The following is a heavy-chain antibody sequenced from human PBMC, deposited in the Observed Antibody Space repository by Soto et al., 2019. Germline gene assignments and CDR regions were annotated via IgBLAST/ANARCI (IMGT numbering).Heavy chain of an antibody. CDR1: RFTFSSYV. CDR2: IWYDGSNK. J-gene: IGHJ4*02. D-gene: IGHD4-17*01. V-gene: IGHV3-33*01. Sequence: QVQLVESGGGVVQPGRSLRLSCAASRFTFSSYVMHWVRQAPGKGLEWVAVIWYDGSNKYYADSVKDRFTISRDNSKNTLYLQMNSLRAEDTAVYYCARGRGDYGLIDYWGQGTLVTVSS. CDR3: ARGRGDYGLIDY.